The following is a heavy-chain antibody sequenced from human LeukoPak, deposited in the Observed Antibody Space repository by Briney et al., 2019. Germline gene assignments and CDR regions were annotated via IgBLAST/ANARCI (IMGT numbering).Heavy chain of an antibody. J-gene: IGHJ4*02. D-gene: IGHD2-2*01. Sequence: GGALRLSCAASGITFSVSTMTWVRQAPGKGREWVSSISPSGTDMYFAQSLKGRFTISRDNTWVTVSLQMSSLRVDDTAVYYCARADCRTASCFLDNWGQGTLVTVSS. V-gene: IGHV3-21*01. CDR2: ISPSGTDM. CDR3: ARADCRTASCFLDN. CDR1: GITFSVST.